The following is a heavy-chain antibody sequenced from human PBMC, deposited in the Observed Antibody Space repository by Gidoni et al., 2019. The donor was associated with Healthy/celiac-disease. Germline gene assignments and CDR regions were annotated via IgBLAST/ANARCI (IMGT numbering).Heavy chain of an antibody. CDR1: GFTFSSYG. V-gene: IGHV3-33*01. D-gene: IGHD1-26*01. CDR2: IWDDGSNK. CDR3: ARDPGWVYYFDY. J-gene: IGHJ4*02. Sequence: QVQLVESGGGVVQPGLSLRLSCAASGFTFSSYGMHWVRQAPGKGLEWVAVIWDDGSNKYYADSVKGRFTISRDNSKNTLYLQMNSLRAEDTAVYYCARDPGWVYYFDYWGQGTLVTVSS.